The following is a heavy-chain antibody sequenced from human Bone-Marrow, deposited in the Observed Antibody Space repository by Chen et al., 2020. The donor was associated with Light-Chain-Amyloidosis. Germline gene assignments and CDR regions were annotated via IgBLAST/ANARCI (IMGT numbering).Heavy chain of an antibody. CDR3: TRKGGYFDF. Sequence: EVQLVESGGGLVQPGGSLRLSCATSGFNFSSFGMSWVRQAPGKGLEWVSTVSGSTVSTYYAGAVKGRFIISRDNSKSPLYLQMNSLWAGDTAVYFCTRKGGYFDFWGQGSLVTVSS. D-gene: IGHD3-10*01. CDR2: VSGSTVST. J-gene: IGHJ4*02. V-gene: IGHV3-23*04. CDR1: GFNFSSFG.